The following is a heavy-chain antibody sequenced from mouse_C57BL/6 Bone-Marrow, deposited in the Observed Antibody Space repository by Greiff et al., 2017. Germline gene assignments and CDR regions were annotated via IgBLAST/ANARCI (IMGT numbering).Heavy chain of an antibody. V-gene: IGHV3-6*02. J-gene: IGHJ1*01. Sequence: EVQVVESGPGLVKPSQSLSLTCSVTGYSITSGYYWNWIRQFPGNKLEWMGYISYDGSNNYNPSLKNRISITRDTSKNQFFLKLNSVTTEDTATYYCARDLGTATWYFDVWGAGTTVTVSS. CDR3: ARDLGTATWYFDV. CDR1: GYSITSGYY. CDR2: ISYDGSN. D-gene: IGHD1-2*01.